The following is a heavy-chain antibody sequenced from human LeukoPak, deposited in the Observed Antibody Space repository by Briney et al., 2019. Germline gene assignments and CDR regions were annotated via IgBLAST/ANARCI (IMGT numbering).Heavy chain of an antibody. Sequence: GASVKVSCKASGYTFSDYYIHWVRQAPGQGLEWMGWMNPNSGGAKYAQKFQGRVTMTRDTSISTAYMELRSLRSDDTAVYYCARDPLWFRDPGGDWFDPWGQGTLVTVSS. V-gene: IGHV1-2*02. CDR3: ARDPLWFRDPGGDWFDP. CDR1: GYTFSDYY. D-gene: IGHD3-10*01. CDR2: MNPNSGGA. J-gene: IGHJ5*02.